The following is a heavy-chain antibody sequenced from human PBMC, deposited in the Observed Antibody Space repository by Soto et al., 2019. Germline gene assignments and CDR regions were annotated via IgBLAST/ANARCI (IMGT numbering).Heavy chain of an antibody. CDR2: ISSSGSTI. CDR1: GFTFSDYY. J-gene: IGHJ4*02. Sequence: GGSLRLSXAASGFTFSDYYMSWIRQAPGKGLEWVSYISSSGSTIYYADSVKGRFTISRDNAKNSLYLQMNSLRAEDTAVYYCARGNWWDLVTIDYWGQGTLVTVSS. CDR3: ARGNWWDLVTIDY. D-gene: IGHD2-8*02. V-gene: IGHV3-11*01.